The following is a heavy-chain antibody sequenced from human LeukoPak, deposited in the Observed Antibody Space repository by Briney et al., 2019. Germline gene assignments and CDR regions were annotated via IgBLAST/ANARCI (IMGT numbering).Heavy chain of an antibody. D-gene: IGHD3-3*01. V-gene: IGHV4-34*01. CDR2: INHSGST. CDR1: GGSFSGYY. CDR3: ARESGDYDFWSGYYRGAFDY. Sequence: SETLSLTCAVYGGSFSGYYWSWIRQPPGKGLEWNGEINHSGSTNYNPSLKSRVTISVDTSKNQFSLKLSSVTAADTAVYYCARESGDYDFWSGYYRGAFDYWGQGTLVTVPS. J-gene: IGHJ4*02.